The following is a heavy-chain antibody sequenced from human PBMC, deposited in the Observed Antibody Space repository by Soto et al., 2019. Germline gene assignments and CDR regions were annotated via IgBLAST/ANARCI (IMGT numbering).Heavy chain of an antibody. CDR3: ARADIVVVVAATDYYYYGMDV. CDR1: GGTFSSYA. D-gene: IGHD2-15*01. Sequence: QVQLVQSGAEVKKPGSSVKVSCKASGGTFSSYAISWVRQAPGQGLEGMGGIIPIFGTANYAQKFQGRVTITADESTSTAYMELSSLRSEDTAVYYCARADIVVVVAATDYYYYGMDVWGQGTTVTVSS. J-gene: IGHJ6*02. CDR2: IIPIFGTA. V-gene: IGHV1-69*12.